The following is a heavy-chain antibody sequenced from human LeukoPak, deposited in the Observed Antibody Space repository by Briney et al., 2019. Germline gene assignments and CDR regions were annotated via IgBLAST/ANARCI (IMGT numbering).Heavy chain of an antibody. D-gene: IGHD2-15*01. CDR2: INHTGSS. CDR1: GGSFSGYY. CDR3: ARGHSDIVVVVAATRAIDY. V-gene: IGHV4-34*01. Sequence: SETLSLTCAVYGGSFSGYYWSWIRQSPGKGLEWIGEINHTGSSNYNPSLKGRVTMSVDTSKNQFSLKLSSVTAADTAVYYCARGHSDIVVVVAATRAIDYWGQGTLVTVSS. J-gene: IGHJ4*02.